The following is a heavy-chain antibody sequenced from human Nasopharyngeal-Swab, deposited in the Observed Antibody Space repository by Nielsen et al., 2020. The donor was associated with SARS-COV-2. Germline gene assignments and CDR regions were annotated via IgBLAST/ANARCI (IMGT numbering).Heavy chain of an antibody. CDR2: ISYDGSNK. D-gene: IGHD6-19*01. V-gene: IGHV3-30*18. Sequence: VRQAPGKGLEWVAVISYDGSNKYYADSVKGRFTISRDNSKNTLYLQMNSLRAEDTAVYYCAKHSGWYYFDYWGQGTLATVSS. J-gene: IGHJ4*02. CDR3: AKHSGWYYFDY.